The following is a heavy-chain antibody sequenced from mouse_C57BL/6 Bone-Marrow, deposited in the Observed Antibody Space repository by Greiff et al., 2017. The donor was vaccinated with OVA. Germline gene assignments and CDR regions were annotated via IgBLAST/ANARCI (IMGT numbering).Heavy chain of an antibody. CDR1: GYTFTSYW. CDR3: ARYYGSSLWFAY. Sequence: QVQLQQPGAELVKPGASVKLSCKASGYTFTSYWMHWVKQRPGQGLEWIGMIHPNSGSTNYNEKFKSKATLTVDKSSSTAYMQLSSLTSEDSAVYYGARYYGSSLWFAYWGQGTLVTVSA. J-gene: IGHJ3*01. CDR2: IHPNSGST. V-gene: IGHV1-64*01. D-gene: IGHD1-1*01.